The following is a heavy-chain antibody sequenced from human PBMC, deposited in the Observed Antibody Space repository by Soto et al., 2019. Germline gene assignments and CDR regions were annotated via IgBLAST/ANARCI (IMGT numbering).Heavy chain of an antibody. D-gene: IGHD4-17*01. J-gene: IGHJ6*02. CDR1: GGSVSRGNYF. CDR3: AILPKTTAVTTAFRGGYGFDV. V-gene: IGHV4-61*01. CDR2: IHSSGST. Sequence: QVQLQESGPGLVKPSETLSLTCTVSGGSVSRGNYFWSWILQPPGKGLECIGYIHSSGSTNYNPYRKIPVTTSVDTTSNQFSRHLTSVTAASTAVYYCAILPKTTAVTTAFRGGYGFDVWGQGTTVTFSS.